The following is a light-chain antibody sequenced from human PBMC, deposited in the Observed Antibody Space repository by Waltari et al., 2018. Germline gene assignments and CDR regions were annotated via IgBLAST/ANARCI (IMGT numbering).Light chain of an antibody. Sequence: EIVLTQSPATLSLSPGERATLSCRASQSLTSYLAWYQRKPGQPPRLLMYDGSNRDTGIPARFSGSGSGTDFTLTISSLEPEDFAVYYCQQRSSGPPVTFGQGTRVEI. V-gene: IGKV3-11*01. CDR2: DGS. CDR1: QSLTSY. J-gene: IGKJ5*01. CDR3: QQRSSGPPVT.